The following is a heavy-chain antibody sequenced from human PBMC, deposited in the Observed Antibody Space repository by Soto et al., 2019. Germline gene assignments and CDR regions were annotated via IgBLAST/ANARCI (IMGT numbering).Heavy chain of an antibody. Sequence: GGSLRLSCAASGFTFSSYWMSWVRQAPGKGLEWVANIKQDGSEKYYVDSVKGRFTISRDNAKNSLYLQMNSLRAEDTAVYYCAREDIVVVVAAWYFDYWGQGTLVTVSS. J-gene: IGHJ4*02. D-gene: IGHD2-15*01. CDR3: AREDIVVVVAAWYFDY. CDR2: IKQDGSEK. V-gene: IGHV3-7*01. CDR1: GFTFSSYW.